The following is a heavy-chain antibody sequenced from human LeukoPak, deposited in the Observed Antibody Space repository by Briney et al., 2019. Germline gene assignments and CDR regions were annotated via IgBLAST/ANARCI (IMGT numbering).Heavy chain of an antibody. D-gene: IGHD1-7*01. CDR1: GVTLSSYA. CDR2: ISSSGSGGNT. V-gene: IGHV3-23*01. CDR3: ARGQSGTTVSYGMDV. Sequence: SGGSLRLSCAASGVTLSSYAMSWARQAPGKGLEWVSGISSSGSGGNTYYADSVKGRFTISRDNSKNTLYLQMNSLRVDDTAVYYCARGQSGTTVSYGMDVWGQGTTVTVSS. J-gene: IGHJ6*02.